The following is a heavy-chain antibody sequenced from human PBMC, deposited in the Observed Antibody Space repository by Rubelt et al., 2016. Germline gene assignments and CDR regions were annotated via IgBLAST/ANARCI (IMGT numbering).Heavy chain of an antibody. D-gene: IGHD1-14*01. V-gene: IGHV3-15*07. CDR3: STGGYYLDY. CDR1: GFTFSIYT. CDR2: VKSKPNGGTT. J-gene: IGHJ4*02. Sequence: AASGFTFSIYTMHWVRQAPGKGLEWVGRVKSKPNGGTTDYAAPVKGRFVISRDDSKNTVYLQINSLRTEDTAVYYCSTGGYYLDYWGQGTLVTVSS.